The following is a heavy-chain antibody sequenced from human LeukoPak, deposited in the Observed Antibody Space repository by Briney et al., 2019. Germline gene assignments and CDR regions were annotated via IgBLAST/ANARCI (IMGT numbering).Heavy chain of an antibody. CDR3: VLGATIKYFDY. V-gene: IGHV1-8*01. D-gene: IGHD5-24*01. Sequence: GASVKVSCKASGYTFTSYDINWLRQATGQGLEWMGWMNPNSGNTGYAQKFQGRVTMTRNTSISTAYMELSSLRSEDTAVYYCVLGATIKYFDYWGQGTLVTVSS. J-gene: IGHJ4*02. CDR2: MNPNSGNT. CDR1: GYTFTSYD.